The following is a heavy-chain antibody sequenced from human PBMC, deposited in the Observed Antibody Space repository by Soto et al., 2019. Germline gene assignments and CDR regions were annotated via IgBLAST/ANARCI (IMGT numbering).Heavy chain of an antibody. J-gene: IGHJ4*02. Sequence: GASVKVSCKASGYTFTSYGISWVRQAPGQGLEWMGWISAYNGNTNYAQKLQGRVTMTTDTSTSTAYMELRSLRSDDTAVYYCAREEALIVVPTGGIDYSFDYWGQGTLVTVSS. CDR2: ISAYNGNT. CDR1: GYTFTSYG. D-gene: IGHD3-22*01. V-gene: IGHV1-18*01. CDR3: AREEALIVVPTGGIDYSFDY.